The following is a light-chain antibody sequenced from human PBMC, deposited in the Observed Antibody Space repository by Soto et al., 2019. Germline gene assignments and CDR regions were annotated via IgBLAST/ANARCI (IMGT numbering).Light chain of an antibody. J-gene: IGKJ2*01. V-gene: IGKV3-20*01. CDR2: AAS. CDR1: RSFASSY. Sequence: EIVSTQSPGTLSLSPGERATLSCRASRSFASSYLACYQQKPGQAPRLLIYAASRRATGIPDKFSGSGSGTDFTLTISRLAPEDSAVYYCQQYGASPPYTFGQGTKVEI. CDR3: QQYGASPPYT.